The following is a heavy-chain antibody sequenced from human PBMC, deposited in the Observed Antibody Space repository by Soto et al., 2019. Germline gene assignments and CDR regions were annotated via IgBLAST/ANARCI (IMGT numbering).Heavy chain of an antibody. CDR1: GGTFSSYA. CDR3: ARDGTAYCGGDCSFDY. Sequence: QVQLVQSGAEVKKPGSSVKVSCKASGGTFSSYAISWVRQAPGQGLEWLGGIIPIFGTANYAQKFQGRVTITADESTSTAYMELNSLRSEDTAVYYCARDGTAYCGGDCSFDYWGQGTLVTVSS. V-gene: IGHV1-69*01. D-gene: IGHD2-21*02. CDR2: IIPIFGTA. J-gene: IGHJ4*02.